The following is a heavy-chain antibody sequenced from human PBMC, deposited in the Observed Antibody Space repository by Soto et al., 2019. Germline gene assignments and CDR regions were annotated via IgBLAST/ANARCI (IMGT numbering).Heavy chain of an antibody. CDR1: GFTVSSNY. D-gene: IGHD3-3*01. CDR2: IYSGGTT. J-gene: IGHJ6*02. CDR3: ARGLDFWSGYYDQYYYGLDV. Sequence: GGSLRLSCAASGFTVSSNYMSWVRQAPGKGLEWVSIIYSGGTTYYADSVKGRFTISRDNSKNTLYFQMNSLRAEDTAVYYCARGLDFWSGYYDQYYYGLDVWGQGTTVTVSS. V-gene: IGHV3-53*01.